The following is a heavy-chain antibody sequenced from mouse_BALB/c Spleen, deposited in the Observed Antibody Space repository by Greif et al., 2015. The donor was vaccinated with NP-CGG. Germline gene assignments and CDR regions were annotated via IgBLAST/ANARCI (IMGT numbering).Heavy chain of an antibody. CDR3: ARHRRSTMITGGAMDY. V-gene: IGHV5-9-3*01. J-gene: IGHJ4*01. CDR1: GFTFSSYA. CDR2: ISSGGSYT. D-gene: IGHD2-4*01. Sequence: EVQGVESGGGLVKPGGSLKLSCAASGFTFSSYAMSWVRQTPEKRLEWVATISSGGSYTYYPDSVKGRFTISRDNAKNPLYLQMSSLRSEDTAMYYCARHRRSTMITGGAMDYWGQGTSVTVSS.